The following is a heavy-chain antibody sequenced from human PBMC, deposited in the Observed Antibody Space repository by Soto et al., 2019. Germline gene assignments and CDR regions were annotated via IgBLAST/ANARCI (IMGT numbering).Heavy chain of an antibody. D-gene: IGHD6-13*01. J-gene: IGHJ6*01. Sequence: SETLSLTCAVSGGSISSSNWWSWVRQPPGKGLEWIGEIYHSGSTNYNPSLKSRVTISVDKSKNQFSLKLSSVTAADAAVYYCAREWQQLVPNYYYGMDVWGQGTTVNVSS. CDR1: GGSISSSNW. CDR3: AREWQQLVPNYYYGMDV. V-gene: IGHV4-4*02. CDR2: IYHSGST.